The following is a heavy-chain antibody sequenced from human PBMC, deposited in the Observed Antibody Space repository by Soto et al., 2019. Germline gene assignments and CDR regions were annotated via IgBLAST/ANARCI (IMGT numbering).Heavy chain of an antibody. V-gene: IGHV1-18*01. CDR3: ARALGGYSYVPQFDY. CDR2: ISAYNGNT. J-gene: IGHJ4*02. CDR1: GYTFTSYG. D-gene: IGHD5-18*01. Sequence: ASVKVSCKASGYTFTSYGISWVRQAPGQGLEWMGWISAYNGNTNYAQKLQGRVTMTTDTSTSTAYMELRSLRSDDTAVYYCARALGGYSYVPQFDYWGQGTLVTVSS.